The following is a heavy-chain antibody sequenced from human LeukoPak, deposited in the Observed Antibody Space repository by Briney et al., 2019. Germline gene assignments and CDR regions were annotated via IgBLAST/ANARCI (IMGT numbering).Heavy chain of an antibody. CDR2: LSGSGITT. J-gene: IGHJ4*01. CDR1: GFTFSNSA. Sequence: GGSLRLSCAASGFTFSNSAMSWVRQAPGKGLEWVSTLSGSGITTYYADSVTDRFTISRDNSKNTLYLQMNSLRAEDTAVYYCAKGIYSSGWSYFDYWGHGTLVTVSS. D-gene: IGHD6-19*01. V-gene: IGHV3-23*01. CDR3: AKGIYSSGWSYFDY.